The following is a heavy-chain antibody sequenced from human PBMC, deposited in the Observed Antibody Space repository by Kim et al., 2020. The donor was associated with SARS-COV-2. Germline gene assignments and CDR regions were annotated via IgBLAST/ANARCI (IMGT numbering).Heavy chain of an antibody. Sequence: SETLSLTCTVSGDSISNNGYYWSWVRQRPGKGLECIGYIFHSGSTYYSPSLKSQVTMSVDRSRNQFSLNLKSVTAADTALYYCSTRNSGSLTSSYYFGYWGQGILVTVSS. CDR1: GDSISNNGYY. D-gene: IGHD3-10*01. CDR2: IFHSGST. J-gene: IGHJ4*02. V-gene: IGHV4-31*01. CDR3: STRNSGSLTSSYYFGY.